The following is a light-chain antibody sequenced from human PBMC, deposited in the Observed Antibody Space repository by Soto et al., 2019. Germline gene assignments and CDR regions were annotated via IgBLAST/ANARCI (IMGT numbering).Light chain of an antibody. CDR2: GAS. V-gene: IGKV3-20*01. CDR3: QQYGNSPLT. J-gene: IGKJ4*01. Sequence: EIVLTQSPGTLSLSPGERATLSCRASQSVSSSYLAWYQQKRGQAPNLLIYGASTRATGIPDRFSGSGSGTDFTLTISRREHEDFAVYYCQQYGNSPLTFCGGTAVQIK. CDR1: QSVSSSY.